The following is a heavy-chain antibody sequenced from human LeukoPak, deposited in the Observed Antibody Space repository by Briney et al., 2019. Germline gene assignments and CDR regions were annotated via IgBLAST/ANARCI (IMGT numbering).Heavy chain of an antibody. CDR2: ISGSGGST. CDR1: GFTFSSYA. D-gene: IGHD6-19*01. V-gene: IGHV3-23*01. CDR3: AKETYSSGWYPYFDY. J-gene: IGHJ4*02. Sequence: GGSLRLSCVASGFTFSSYAMSWARKAPGRGLEWVSGISGSGGSTYYADSVKGRFTISRDNSKNTLFLQMNSLRAEDTAVYYCAKETYSSGWYPYFDYWGQGTLVAVSS.